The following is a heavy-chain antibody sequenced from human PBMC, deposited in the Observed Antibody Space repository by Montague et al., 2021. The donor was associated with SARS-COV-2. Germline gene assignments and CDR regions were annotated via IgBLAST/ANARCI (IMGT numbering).Heavy chain of an antibody. V-gene: IGHV4-39*01. D-gene: IGHD3-10*01. CDR2: ISYSGRT. J-gene: IGHJ6*03. Sequence: SETLSLTCTVSGGSVSSSPYYWGWIRQPPGRGLELVGSISYSGRTYFSPSLKSRLTISVDSSENQFSLRLSSVTAADTAVYYCASSYYYGSGTYVYNYYMDVGGKGTTVTVSS. CDR1: GGSVSSSPYY. CDR3: ASSYYYGSGTYVYNYYMDV.